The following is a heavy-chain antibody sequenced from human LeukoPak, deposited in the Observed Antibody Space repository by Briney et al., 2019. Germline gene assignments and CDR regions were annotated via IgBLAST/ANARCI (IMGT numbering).Heavy chain of an antibody. J-gene: IGHJ4*02. CDR2: IYYTGST. CDR3: ASSKLRYFDWSYFDY. CDR1: GGSITTNNYY. D-gene: IGHD3-9*01. Sequence: SETLSLTCIVSGGSITTNNYYWGWIRQPPGKGLEWIGSIYYTGSTYYNPSLKSRVTVSVDASKNQFSLKLISVTAADTALYYCASSKLRYFDWSYFDYWGQGTLVTVSS. V-gene: IGHV4-39*01.